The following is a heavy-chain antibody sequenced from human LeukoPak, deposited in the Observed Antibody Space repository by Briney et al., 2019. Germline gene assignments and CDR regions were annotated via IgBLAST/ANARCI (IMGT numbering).Heavy chain of an antibody. CDR3: ARGGIAELEYYYYGLDV. J-gene: IGHJ6*02. D-gene: IGHD6-13*01. CDR2: ISFDGSDK. Sequence: GGSLRLSCAASGFTFSSYSIHWVRQAPGKGLEWVAVISFDGSDKYYADSVKGRFTISRDKSQNMVFLQMKSLRLEDTAVHYCARGGIAELEYYYYGLDVWGQGTTVTVSS. CDR1: GFTFSSYS. V-gene: IGHV3-30-3*01.